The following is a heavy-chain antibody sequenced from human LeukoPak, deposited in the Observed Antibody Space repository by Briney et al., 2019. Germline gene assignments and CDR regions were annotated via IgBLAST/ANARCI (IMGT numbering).Heavy chain of an antibody. Sequence: ASVKVSCKASGYTFTCYGISWVRQAPGQGLEWMGWISTYNGNTNYAQKLQGRVTMTTDTSTSTAYMELRSLRSDDTAVYYCARGIPIVVVPAAIRDYYSYYYMDVWGKGTTVTVSS. CDR2: ISTYNGNT. CDR3: ARGIPIVVVPAAIRDYYSYYYMDV. J-gene: IGHJ6*03. CDR1: GYTFTCYG. V-gene: IGHV1-18*01. D-gene: IGHD2-2*01.